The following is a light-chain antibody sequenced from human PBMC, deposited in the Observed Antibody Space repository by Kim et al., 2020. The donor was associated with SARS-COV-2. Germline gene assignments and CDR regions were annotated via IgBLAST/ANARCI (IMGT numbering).Light chain of an antibody. CDR2: DAS. CDR3: QQRSNWLT. CDR1: HSVNNY. J-gene: IGKJ4*01. Sequence: EIVLTQSPATLSLSPGDRATLSCRASHSVNNYLAWYQQKPGQPPRLLIYDASNRATGIPARFSGSGSGRDYTLTISSLEPEDSAIYYCQQRSNWLTFGGGTKVEIK. V-gene: IGKV3-11*02.